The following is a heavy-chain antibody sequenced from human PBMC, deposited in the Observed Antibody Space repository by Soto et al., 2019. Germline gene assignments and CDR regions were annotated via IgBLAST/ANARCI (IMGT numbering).Heavy chain of an antibody. J-gene: IGHJ5*02. D-gene: IGHD3-22*01. CDR3: AKPPHYDSSGYYSWADP. Sequence: QVQLVQSGGEVKKPGASVKVSCKASGYTFTTYGITWVRQAPGQGLEWMGWISAYNGNTTYAQTLQGRVTMTTDTSTRTGYMELKSLRSDDTAVYYCAKPPHYDSSGYYSWADPWGQGTLVTVSS. CDR2: ISAYNGNT. CDR1: GYTFTTYG. V-gene: IGHV1-18*01.